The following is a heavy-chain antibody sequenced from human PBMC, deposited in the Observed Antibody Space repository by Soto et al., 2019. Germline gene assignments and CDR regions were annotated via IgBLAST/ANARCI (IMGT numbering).Heavy chain of an antibody. J-gene: IGHJ4*02. CDR3: TTGLSNGYYNFDY. V-gene: IGHV3-49*03. CDR2: IRSKAYGGKT. Sequence: PGGSLRLSCTASGFTFGDYAISWFRQAPGKGLEGVGFIRSKAYGGKTHYAASVKGRFTISRDDSKSIAYLQMNSLKTEDTAVYYCTTGLSNGYYNFDYWGQGTPVTVSS. CDR1: GFTFGDYA. D-gene: IGHD3-22*01.